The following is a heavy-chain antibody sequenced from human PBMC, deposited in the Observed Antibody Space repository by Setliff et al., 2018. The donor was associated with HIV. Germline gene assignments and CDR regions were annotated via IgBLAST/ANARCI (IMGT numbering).Heavy chain of an antibody. J-gene: IGHJ4*02. CDR1: GYTFSSFA. CDR2: ISAYNGNT. CDR3: AKDGEWEQWPTHYFDY. D-gene: IGHD1-26*01. Sequence: ASVKVSCKASGYTFSSFAISWVRQAPGQGLEWMAWISAYNGNTNYAQRLQGRVTVTTDTSTSTAYMELRGLRAEDTAVYYCAKDGEWEQWPTHYFDYWGQGTLVTVSS. V-gene: IGHV1-18*01.